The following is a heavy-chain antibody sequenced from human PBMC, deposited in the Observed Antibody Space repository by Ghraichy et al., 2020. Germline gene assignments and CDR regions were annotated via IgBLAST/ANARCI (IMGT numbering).Heavy chain of an antibody. Sequence: LSLTCAASGFTFSNAWMSWVRQAPGKGLEWVGRIKSKTDGGTTDYAAPVKGRFTISRDDSKNTLYLQMNSLKTEDTAVYYCTTDSDYGMVRFWGQGTLVTVSS. CDR3: TTDSDYGMVRF. D-gene: IGHD4/OR15-4a*01. V-gene: IGHV3-15*01. J-gene: IGHJ4*02. CDR2: IKSKTDGGTT. CDR1: GFTFSNAW.